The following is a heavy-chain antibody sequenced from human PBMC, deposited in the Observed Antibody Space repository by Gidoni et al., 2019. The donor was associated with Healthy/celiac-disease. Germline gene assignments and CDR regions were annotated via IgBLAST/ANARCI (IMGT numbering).Heavy chain of an antibody. Sequence: QVQLQASGPGHVNPSETLSLTCTVSGASLSSSSRSWIRQPPGKGLEWIGYIYYSGSPNYNPSLKSRVTISVDTSKNQFSLKLSSVTAADTAVYYCARGLGDFWSGSDGGKGMDVWGQGTTVTVSS. CDR1: GASLSSSS. D-gene: IGHD3-3*01. CDR2: IYYSGSP. CDR3: ARGLGDFWSGSDGGKGMDV. J-gene: IGHJ6*02. V-gene: IGHV4-59*01.